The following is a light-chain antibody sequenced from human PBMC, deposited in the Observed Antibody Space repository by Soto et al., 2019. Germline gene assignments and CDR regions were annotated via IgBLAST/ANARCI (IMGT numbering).Light chain of an antibody. CDR2: GAS. V-gene: IGKV3-15*01. J-gene: IGKJ1*01. Sequence: EIVMTQSPATLSVSPGESATLSCRASQSVSANLAWYQQRPGQAPRLLMYGASTRATGVPARFSGSGSGTEFTLTISSLQSADLAVYYCHQYNNWPPGTFGQGTKVVIK. CDR1: QSVSAN. CDR3: HQYNNWPPGT.